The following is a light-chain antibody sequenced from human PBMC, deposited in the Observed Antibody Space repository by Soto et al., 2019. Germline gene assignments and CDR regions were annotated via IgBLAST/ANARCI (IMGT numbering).Light chain of an antibody. Sequence: EIVLTPSPGTLSLSPGESATLSCRASQSVGSIYLAWYQQKPGQAPRLLIYGASSRATGIPDRFSGSGSGTEFTLTISSLQSEDFAVYYCQQYNNWLLTFGGGTKVDIK. J-gene: IGKJ4*01. V-gene: IGKV3-20*01. CDR2: GAS. CDR1: QSVGSIY. CDR3: QQYNNWLLT.